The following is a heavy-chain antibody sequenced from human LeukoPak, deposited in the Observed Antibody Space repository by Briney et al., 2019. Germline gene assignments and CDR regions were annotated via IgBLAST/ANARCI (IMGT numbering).Heavy chain of an antibody. Sequence: ASVKVSCKASGYTFTSYDINWVRQATGQGLEWTGWMNPNSGNTGYAQKFQGRVTMTRNTSISTAYMELSSLRSEDTAVYYCARGGSCSSTSCYEDYYYYMDVWGKGTTVTVSS. V-gene: IGHV1-8*01. J-gene: IGHJ6*03. D-gene: IGHD2-2*01. CDR2: MNPNSGNT. CDR3: ARGGSCSSTSCYEDYYYYMDV. CDR1: GYTFTSYD.